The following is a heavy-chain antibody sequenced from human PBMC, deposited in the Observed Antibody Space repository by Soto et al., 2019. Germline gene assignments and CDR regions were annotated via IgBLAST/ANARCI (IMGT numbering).Heavy chain of an antibody. CDR3: AIQTGTTLGFDY. Sequence: QVQLVQSGAEVKKPGASVKVSCKASGYTFTGYYMHWVRQAPGQGLEWMGWINPNSGGTNYAQKFQGWVNMTREPSISTAYMELSRLRSDDTAVYYCAIQTGTTLGFDYWGQGTLVTVSS. V-gene: IGHV1-2*04. CDR2: INPNSGGT. J-gene: IGHJ4*02. CDR1: GYTFTGYY. D-gene: IGHD1-1*01.